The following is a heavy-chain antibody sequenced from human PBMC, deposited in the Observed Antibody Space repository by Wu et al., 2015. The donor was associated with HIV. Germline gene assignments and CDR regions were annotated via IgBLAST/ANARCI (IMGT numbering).Heavy chain of an antibody. CDR1: GYMFTNYY. V-gene: IGHV1-2*02. J-gene: IGHJ4*02. CDR3: ARDATPITTEFDY. CDR2: INPSGGAT. Sequence: QVQLVQSGAEVKKPGASVKVSCKTSGYMFTNYYVHWVRQAPGRGLEWMAWINPSGGATIYAEAFEGRVTVTTDTSMGTVYMQLESLTSGDTAIYFCARDATPITTEFDYWGQGTLITVSA. D-gene: IGHD4-17*01.